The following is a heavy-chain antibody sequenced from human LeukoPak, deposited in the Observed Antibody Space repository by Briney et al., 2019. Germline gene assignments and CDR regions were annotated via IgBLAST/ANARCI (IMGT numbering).Heavy chain of an antibody. Sequence: SETLSLTCAVSGGSISSGGYSWSWIRQPPGKGLEWIGYIYHSGSTYYNPSLKSRVTISVDRSKNQFSLKLSSVTAADTAVYYCAATLITIFGVVFDPWGQGTLVTVSS. J-gene: IGHJ5*02. D-gene: IGHD3-3*01. V-gene: IGHV4-30-2*01. CDR1: GGSISSGGYS. CDR2: IYHSGST. CDR3: AATLITIFGVVFDP.